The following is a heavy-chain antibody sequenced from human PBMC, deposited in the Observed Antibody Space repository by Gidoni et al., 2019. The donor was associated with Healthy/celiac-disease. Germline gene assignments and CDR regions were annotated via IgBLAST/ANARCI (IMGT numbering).Heavy chain of an antibody. J-gene: IGHJ4*02. Sequence: EVQLVESGGGLVKPGGSLRLSCAASGFPFSSYSMNWVRQAPGKGLEWVSSISSSSSYIYYADSVKGRFTISRDNAKNSLYLQMNSLRAEDTAVYYCARPRGYYDSSGLNGWGQGTLVTVSS. V-gene: IGHV3-21*01. CDR3: ARPRGYYDSSGLNG. CDR1: GFPFSSYS. CDR2: ISSSSSYI. D-gene: IGHD3-22*01.